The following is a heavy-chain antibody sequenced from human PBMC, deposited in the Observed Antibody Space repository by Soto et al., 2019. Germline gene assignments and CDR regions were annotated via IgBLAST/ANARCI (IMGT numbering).Heavy chain of an antibody. CDR3: ARVYGSGSYPVFDY. Sequence: SETLSLTCTVSGGSISSGGYYWSWIRQHPGKGLEWIGYIYYSGSTYYNPSLKSRVTISVDTSKNQFSLKLSSVTAADTAVYYCARVYGSGSYPVFDYWGQGTLVTVSS. D-gene: IGHD3-10*01. CDR2: IYYSGST. J-gene: IGHJ4*02. V-gene: IGHV4-31*03. CDR1: GGSISSGGYY.